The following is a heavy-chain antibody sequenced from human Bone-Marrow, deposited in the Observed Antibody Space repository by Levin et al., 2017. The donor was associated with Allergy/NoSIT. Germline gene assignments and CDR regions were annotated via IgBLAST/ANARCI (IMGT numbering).Heavy chain of an antibody. CDR1: GFTFSAYS. Sequence: GGSLRLSCAASGFTFSAYSMNWVRQAPGKGLEWVSVISSSSSTSYYADSVKGRFSISRDNAKNSLYLQMNSLKDEDTAVYYCAGDPAGGFFDSGGYSGDFWGQRTLVTVSS. J-gene: IGHJ4*02. V-gene: IGHV3-48*02. D-gene: IGHD3-22*01. CDR3: AGDPAGGFFDSGGYSGDF. CDR2: ISSSSSTS.